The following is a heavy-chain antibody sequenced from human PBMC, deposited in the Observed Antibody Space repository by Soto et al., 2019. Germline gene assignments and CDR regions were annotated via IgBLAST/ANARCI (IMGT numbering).Heavy chain of an antibody. CDR3: ARGKFGLTSYYYMDV. D-gene: IGHD3-10*01. Sequence: LRLSCAASGFTFSSYAMHWVRQAPGKGLESVAIIYYDGTNKYYADSVKGRFTISRDNSKNTLNLQMNSLRAEDTAVYYCARGKFGLTSYYYMDVWGQGTTVTVSS. J-gene: IGHJ6*03. CDR2: IYYDGTNK. CDR1: GFTFSSYA. V-gene: IGHV3-33*01.